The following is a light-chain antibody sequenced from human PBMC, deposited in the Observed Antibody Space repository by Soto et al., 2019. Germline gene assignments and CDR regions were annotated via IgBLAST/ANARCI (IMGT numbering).Light chain of an antibody. CDR1: QTISSW. V-gene: IGKV1-5*03. J-gene: IGKJ1*01. CDR3: QHYNSYSEA. CDR2: KAS. Sequence: QVSEPASTLSGSVRNRATITCRDSQTISSWLAWYQQKPGKAPKLLIYKASTLKSGVPSRFSGSGSGTEFTLTISSLQPDDFATYYCQHYNSYSEAFGQGTKVDIK.